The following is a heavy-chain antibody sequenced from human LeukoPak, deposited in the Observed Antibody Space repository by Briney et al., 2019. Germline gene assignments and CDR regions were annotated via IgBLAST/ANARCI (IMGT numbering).Heavy chain of an antibody. Sequence: PGGSLRLSCAASGFTFSSYEMNWVRQAPGKGLEWVSYISSSGSTIYYADSVKGRFTISRDNAKNSLYRQMNSLRAEDTAVYYCARDSDSSSSGGMDVWGQGTTVTVSS. V-gene: IGHV3-48*03. CDR1: GFTFSSYE. CDR2: ISSSGSTI. J-gene: IGHJ6*02. D-gene: IGHD6-6*01. CDR3: ARDSDSSSSGGMDV.